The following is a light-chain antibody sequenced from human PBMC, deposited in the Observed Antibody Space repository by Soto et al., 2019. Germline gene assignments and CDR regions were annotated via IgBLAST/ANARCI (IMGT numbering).Light chain of an antibody. V-gene: IGKV1-5*01. CDR1: QSIGGW. CDR2: DVS. CDR3: QQSYSFPRT. J-gene: IGKJ1*01. Sequence: DIQMPQSPSPLYASVGDRVTIACGASQSIGGWLAWYQQKPGKAPNLLISDVSGLQRGVPSRFSGSGSGTDFTLTISSLQSEDFATYYCQQSYSFPRTFGQGTKVDIK.